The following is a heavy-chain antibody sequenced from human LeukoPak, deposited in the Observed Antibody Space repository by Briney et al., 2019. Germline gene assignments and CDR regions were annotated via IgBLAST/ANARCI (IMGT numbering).Heavy chain of an antibody. V-gene: IGHV1-69*04. J-gene: IGHJ6*02. CDR3: ARASNLWFGELLSHYYGMDV. Sequence: SVKVSCKASGGTFSSYAISWVRQAPGQGLEWRGRIIPILGIANYAQKFQGRVTMTRNTSISTAYMELSSLRSEDTAVYYCARASNLWFGELLSHYYGMDVWGQGTTVTVSS. D-gene: IGHD3-10*01. CDR1: GGTFSSYA. CDR2: IIPILGIA.